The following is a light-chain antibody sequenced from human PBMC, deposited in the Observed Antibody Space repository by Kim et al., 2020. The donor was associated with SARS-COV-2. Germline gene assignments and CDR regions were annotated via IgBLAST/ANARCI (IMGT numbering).Light chain of an antibody. CDR1: GGSIDDNY. Sequence: GRTVTISCPPSGGSIDDNYVQWYQQRPGGVPTTVIYEDDQRPSGVSDRFSGSIDNSSNSASLTISGLKTEDEADYYCQSYNRSNVVFGGGTQLTVL. CDR2: EDD. V-gene: IGLV6-57*03. CDR3: QSYNRSNVV. J-gene: IGLJ2*01.